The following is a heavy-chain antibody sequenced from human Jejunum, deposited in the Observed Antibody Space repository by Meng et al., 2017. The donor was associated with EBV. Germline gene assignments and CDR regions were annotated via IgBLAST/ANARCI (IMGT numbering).Heavy chain of an antibody. J-gene: IGHJ4*02. CDR3: AHRKDGTFDF. Sequence: QITLKESGXTLVKXXXTLTLTCTFSGFSLSTSGVGVGWIRQPPGKALEFLALVYWDDYKPFSPSLKNRLTITKDTSKNQVVFTMTNMDPVDTATYYCAHRKDGTFDFWGQGPLVTVAS. CDR1: GFSLSTSGVG. CDR2: VYWDDYK. D-gene: IGHD6-6*01. V-gene: IGHV2-5*02.